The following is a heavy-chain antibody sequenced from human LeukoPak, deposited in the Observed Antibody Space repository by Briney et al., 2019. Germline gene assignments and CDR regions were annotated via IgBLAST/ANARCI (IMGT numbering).Heavy chain of an antibody. CDR1: GFTFGDYA. V-gene: IGHV3-49*03. CDR2: IRSKAYGGTT. CDR3: TRPTTVTTYDY. J-gene: IGHJ4*02. D-gene: IGHD4-17*01. Sequence: GGSLRPSCTASGFTFGDYAMSWFRQAPGKGLEWVGFIRSKAYGGTTEYAASVKGRFTISRDDSKSIAYLQMNSLKTEDTAVYYCTRPTTVTTYDYWGQGTLVTVSS.